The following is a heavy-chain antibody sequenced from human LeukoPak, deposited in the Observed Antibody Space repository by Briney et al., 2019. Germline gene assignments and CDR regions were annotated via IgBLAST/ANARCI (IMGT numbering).Heavy chain of an antibody. J-gene: IGHJ4*02. V-gene: IGHV4-39*07. Sequence: SETLSLTCTVSGGSITSRSYYWGWIRQPPGRGLEWIGSIYHLGSVRYNPSLKNRVTISVDTSMNQFSLKLSSVTAADTAVYYCAKDGEGTGYFDYWGQGTLVTVSS. D-gene: IGHD7-27*01. CDR2: IYHLGSV. CDR1: GGSITSRSYY. CDR3: AKDGEGTGYFDY.